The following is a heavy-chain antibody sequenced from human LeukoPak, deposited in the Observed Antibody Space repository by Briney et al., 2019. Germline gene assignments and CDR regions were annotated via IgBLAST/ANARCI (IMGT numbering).Heavy chain of an antibody. J-gene: IGHJ4*02. CDR1: GITFSSYT. CDR2: ISTSSSYT. Sequence: GGSPRLSCAASGITFSSYTMNWVRQAPGKGLEWVSFISTSSSYTYCADSVKGRFTISRDNARNSLYLQMNSLRAEDTAVYYCARDPVPYSSSWYFDYWGQGTLVTVSS. CDR3: ARDPVPYSSSWYFDY. V-gene: IGHV3-21*01. D-gene: IGHD6-13*01.